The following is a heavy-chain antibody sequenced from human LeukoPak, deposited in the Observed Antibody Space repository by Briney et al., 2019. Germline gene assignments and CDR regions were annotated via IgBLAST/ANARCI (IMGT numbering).Heavy chain of an antibody. V-gene: IGHV1-18*03. CDR1: GYTFTSYG. CDR3: ARSPIGDLLLDY. CDR2: ISAYNGNT. J-gene: IGHJ4*02. D-gene: IGHD3-10*01. Sequence: ASVKVSCKASGYTFTSYGISWVRQAPGQGLEWMGWISAYNGNTNYAQKLQGRVTMTTDTSTSTAYMELSSLRSEDMAVYYCARSPIGDLLLDYWGQGTLVTVSS.